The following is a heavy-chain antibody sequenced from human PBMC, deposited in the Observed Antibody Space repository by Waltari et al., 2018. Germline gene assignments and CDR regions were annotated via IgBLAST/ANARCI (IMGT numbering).Heavy chain of an antibody. V-gene: IGHV4-61*09. CDR1: GGSISSGSYY. CDR2: IYTSGIT. D-gene: IGHD5-12*01. Sequence: QVQLQESGPGLVKPSQTLSLTCTVSGGSISSGSYYWSWIRQPAGKGLEWIGYIYTSGITNYNPSLKSRVTISVDTSKNQFSLKLSSVTAADTAVYYCARESGYDYNLYYWGQGTLVTVSS. J-gene: IGHJ4*02. CDR3: ARESGYDYNLYY.